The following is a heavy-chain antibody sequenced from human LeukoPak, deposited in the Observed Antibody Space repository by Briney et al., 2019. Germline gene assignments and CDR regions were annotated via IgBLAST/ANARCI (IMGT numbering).Heavy chain of an antibody. CDR2: VKSDGTAT. V-gene: IGHV3-74*01. D-gene: IGHD1-14*01. CDR3: VRKFATGD. CDR1: GFTFSSHL. J-gene: IGHJ4*02. Sequence: GGSLRLSCAASGFTFSSHLMHWVRQTQGTGLVWVSSVKSDGTATNYADSVKGRFTISRGNAKNTLYLQMNSLRVEDTAVYYCVRKFATGDWGQGTLVTVSS.